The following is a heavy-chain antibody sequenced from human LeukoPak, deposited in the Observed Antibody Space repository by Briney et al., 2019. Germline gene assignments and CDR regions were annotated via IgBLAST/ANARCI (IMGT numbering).Heavy chain of an antibody. CDR2: IYSGGST. CDR1: GFTVSSYY. D-gene: IGHD4-17*01. CDR3: ARDGNDYGDYEYFQH. J-gene: IGHJ1*01. V-gene: IGHV3-53*01. Sequence: GGSLRLSCAASGFTVSSYYMSWVRQAPGKGLEWVSVIYSGGSTYYADSVKGRFTISRDNSKNTLYLQMNSLRAEDTAAYYCARDGNDYGDYEYFQHWGQGTLVTVSS.